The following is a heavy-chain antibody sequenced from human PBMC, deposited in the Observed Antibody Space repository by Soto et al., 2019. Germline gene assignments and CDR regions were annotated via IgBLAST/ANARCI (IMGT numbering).Heavy chain of an antibody. J-gene: IGHJ6*02. CDR2: INHSGST. V-gene: IGHV4-34*01. Sequence: SETLSLTCAVYGGSFSGYYWSWIRQPPGKGLEWIGEINHSGSTNYNPSLKSRVTISVDTSKNQFSLKLSSVTAADTAVYYCARWPRLFYYYGMDVWGQGTTVTVSS. CDR1: GGSFSGYY. D-gene: IGHD6-6*01. CDR3: ARWPRLFYYYGMDV.